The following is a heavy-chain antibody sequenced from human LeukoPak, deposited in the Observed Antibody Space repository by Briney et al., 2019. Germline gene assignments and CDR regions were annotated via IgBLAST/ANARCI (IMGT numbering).Heavy chain of an antibody. D-gene: IGHD3-3*01. Sequence: SVKVSCKASGGTFSSYAISWVRQAPGQGLEWMGGIIPIFGTANYAQKFQGRVTITTDESTSTAYMELSSLRSEDTAVYYCARATGLRFLEWLSPLDYWGQGTLATVSS. J-gene: IGHJ4*02. CDR2: IIPIFGTA. CDR3: ARATGLRFLEWLSPLDY. CDR1: GGTFSSYA. V-gene: IGHV1-69*05.